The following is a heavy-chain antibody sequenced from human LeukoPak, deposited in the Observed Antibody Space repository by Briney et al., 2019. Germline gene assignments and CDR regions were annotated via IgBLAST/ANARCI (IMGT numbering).Heavy chain of an antibody. CDR1: GFTFGSYW. J-gene: IGHJ6*03. D-gene: IGHD2-2*01. V-gene: IGHV3-7*03. CDR3: ARERRTNNYYYYMDV. Sequence: GGSLRLSCAASGFTFGSYWMSWVRQAPGKGLEWVANIKQDGSEKYYVDSVKGRFTISRDNAKNSPYLQMNSLRAEDTAVYYCARERRTNNYYYYMDVWGKGTTVTVSS. CDR2: IKQDGSEK.